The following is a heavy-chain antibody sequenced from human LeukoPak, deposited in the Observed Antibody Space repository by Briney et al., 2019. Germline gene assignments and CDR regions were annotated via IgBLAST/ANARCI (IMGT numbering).Heavy chain of an antibody. Sequence: GRSLRLSCAASGFTFDDYAMHWVRQPPGKGLEWVSGISWNSGSIGYADSVKGRFTISRDNAKNSLYLQMNSLRAEDTALYYCAKDNWATVTTRVDYWGQGTLVTVSS. CDR2: ISWNSGSI. D-gene: IGHD4-17*01. J-gene: IGHJ4*02. V-gene: IGHV3-9*01. CDR3: AKDNWATVTTRVDY. CDR1: GFTFDDYA.